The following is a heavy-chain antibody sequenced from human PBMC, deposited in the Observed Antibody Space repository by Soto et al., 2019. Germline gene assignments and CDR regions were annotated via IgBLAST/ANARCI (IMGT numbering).Heavy chain of an antibody. CDR2: IYYSGST. CDR1: GGSVRSGDYY. V-gene: IGHV4-30-4*01. D-gene: IGHD5-18*01. Sequence: SETLSLTCTVSGGSVRSGDYYWSWIRQPPGKGLEWIGCIYYSGSTYYNPSLKSRVAISLDTSKNQFSLSLSSVTAADTAVYYCARGRGYSYGLDPWGQGTLVTVSS. CDR3: ARGRGYSYGLDP. J-gene: IGHJ5*02.